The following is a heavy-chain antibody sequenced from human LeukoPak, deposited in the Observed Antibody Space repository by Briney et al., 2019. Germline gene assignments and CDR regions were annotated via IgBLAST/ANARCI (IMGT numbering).Heavy chain of an antibody. CDR3: ARDPDSSSWERPRYNWFDP. D-gene: IGHD6-13*01. CDR1: GYTFTGYY. CDR2: INPNSGGT. Sequence: ASVKVSCKASGYTFTGYYMHWVRQAPGQGLEWMGWINPNSGGTNYAQKFQGRVTMTRDTSISTAYMELSRLRSDDTTVYYCARDPDSSSWERPRYNWFDPWGQGTLVTVSS. J-gene: IGHJ5*02. V-gene: IGHV1-2*02.